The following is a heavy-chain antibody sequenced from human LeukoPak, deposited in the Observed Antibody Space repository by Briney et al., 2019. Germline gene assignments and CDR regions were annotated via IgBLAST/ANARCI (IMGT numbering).Heavy chain of an antibody. CDR2: IYYSGST. CDR3: ARGDYDFWSGYSSNWFDP. D-gene: IGHD3-3*01. V-gene: IGHV4-31*03. J-gene: IGHJ5*02. Sequence: SETLSLTCTVSGGSISSGGYYWSWIRQHPGKGLEWIGYIYYSGSTYYNPSLKSRVTISVDTSKNQFSPKLSSVTAADTAVYYCARGDYDFWSGYSSNWFDPWGQGTLVTVSS. CDR1: GGSISSGGYY.